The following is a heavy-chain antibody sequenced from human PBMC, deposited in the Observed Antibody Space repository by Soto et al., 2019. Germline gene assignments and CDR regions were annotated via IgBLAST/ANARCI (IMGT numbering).Heavy chain of an antibody. CDR1: GFTFSNFA. J-gene: IGHJ4*02. CDR2: IDTRSSRR. Sequence: GGSLRLSCTGSGFTFSNFAMDWVRQAPGKGLEWVSYIDTRSSRRLYANSVRGRFFISRDDATNSVHLQMSSLRAEDTAVYYCAKRPINAPGYFDYWGQGTLVTVSS. V-gene: IGHV3-48*01. CDR3: AKRPINAPGYFDY.